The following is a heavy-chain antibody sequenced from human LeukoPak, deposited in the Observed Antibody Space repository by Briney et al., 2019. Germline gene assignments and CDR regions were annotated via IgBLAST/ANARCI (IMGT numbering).Heavy chain of an antibody. D-gene: IGHD3-10*01. Sequence: GESLKISCKGSGYTFTSYWIVWVRLKPEKGLEWMGSIYPDDPDTRYSPSFEGQVSFSADKSISTAYLQWSSLRASDTAIYYCARLSAFGELFSNNWFDPWGQGTLVTVSS. J-gene: IGHJ5*02. CDR2: IYPDDPDT. CDR1: GYTFTSYW. CDR3: ARLSAFGELFSNNWFDP. V-gene: IGHV5-51*01.